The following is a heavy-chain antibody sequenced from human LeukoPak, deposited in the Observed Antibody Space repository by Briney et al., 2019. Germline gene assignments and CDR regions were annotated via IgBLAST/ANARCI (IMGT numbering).Heavy chain of an antibody. CDR1: GFTFADYG. CDR2: INWSGDNT. D-gene: IGHD6-13*01. CDR3: ARDLSSNWSNLGY. Sequence: GGSLRDSCEDSGFTFADYGLSWVRQAPGKGPQWVAGINWSGDNTFYADSVKDRFTISRDNTKKTLYLQMDNLRGDDTATYYCARDLSSNWSNLGYWGQGTLLTDSS. V-gene: IGHV3-20*04. J-gene: IGHJ4*02.